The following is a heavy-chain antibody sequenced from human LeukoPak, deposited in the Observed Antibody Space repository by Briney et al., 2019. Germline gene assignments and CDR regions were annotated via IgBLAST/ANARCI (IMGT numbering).Heavy chain of an antibody. J-gene: IGHJ4*02. CDR2: IRYDGSNK. CDR3: ARESESYDSSGSTFKY. V-gene: IGHV3-30*02. CDR1: GFTFSSYG. D-gene: IGHD3-22*01. Sequence: GGSLRLSCAASGFTFSSYGMHWVRQAPGKGLEWVAFIRYDGSNKYYADSVRGRFTISRDNSKNTLYLQMNSLRAEDTAVFYCARESESYDSSGSTFKYWGQGTLVTVSS.